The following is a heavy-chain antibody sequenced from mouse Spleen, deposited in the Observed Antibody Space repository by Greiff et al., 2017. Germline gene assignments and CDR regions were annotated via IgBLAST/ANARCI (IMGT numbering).Heavy chain of an antibody. CDR3: ARGGYYGSLYYFDY. V-gene: IGHV1-52*01. CDR2: IDPSDSET. D-gene: IGHD1-1*01. CDR1: GYTFTSYW. Sequence: QVQLQQPGAELVRPGSSVKLSCKASGYTFTSYWMHWVKQRPIQGLEWIGNIDPSDSETHYNQKFKDKATLTVDKSSSTAYMQLSSLTSEDSAVYYCARGGYYGSLYYFDYWGQGTTRTVSS. J-gene: IGHJ2*01.